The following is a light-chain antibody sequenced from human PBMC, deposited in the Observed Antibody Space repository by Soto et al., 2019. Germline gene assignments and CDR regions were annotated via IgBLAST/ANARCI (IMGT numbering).Light chain of an antibody. Sequence: QSVLTQVASGSGSPGQWSTISCSGTSSDVGSYNLVSWYQQHPGKASKLMISEVSKRPSGVSNRFSGSKSGNTASLTTSGLQAEDEADYYCCSYAGSSTVFGTGTKVTVL. CDR3: CSYAGSSTV. V-gene: IGLV2-23*02. CDR2: EVS. J-gene: IGLJ1*01. CDR1: SSDVGSYNL.